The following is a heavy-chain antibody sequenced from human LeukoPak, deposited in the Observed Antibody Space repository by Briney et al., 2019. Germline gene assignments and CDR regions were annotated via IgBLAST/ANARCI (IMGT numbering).Heavy chain of an antibody. CDR2: IIPIFVTA. V-gene: IGHV1-69*05. CDR1: RDTLTGYT. D-gene: IGHD2-21*02. J-gene: IGHJ4*02. Sequence: AVKDSCEASRDTLTGYTTSCGRQAPRERVWWRAKIIPIFVTASYAQKLEGRVTITTDESTSTAYTELSSLRSEDKAVYYCAREARDIVAYCGGDCEPPFDYFDCWGQGTLVTVSS. CDR3: AREARDIVAYCGGDCEPPFDYFDC.